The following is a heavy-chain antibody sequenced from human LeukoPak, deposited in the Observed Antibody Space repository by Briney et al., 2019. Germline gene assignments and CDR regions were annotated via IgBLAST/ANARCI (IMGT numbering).Heavy chain of an antibody. CDR1: GFTFSIYA. V-gene: IGHV3-23*01. CDR2: ITGSGGTT. CDR3: ASSGYYDY. J-gene: IGHJ4*02. D-gene: IGHD3-22*01. Sequence: GGSLRLSCAASGFTFSIYAMSWVRQAPGKGLEWVSAITGSGGTTYYADSAKGRFTISRDNSKNTLYLQMSSLRAEDTAVYYCASSGYYDYWGQATLVTVSS.